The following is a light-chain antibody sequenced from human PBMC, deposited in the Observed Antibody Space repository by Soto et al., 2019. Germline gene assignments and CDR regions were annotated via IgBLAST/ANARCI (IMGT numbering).Light chain of an antibody. Sequence: DIQMTQSPSSLSASVGDRVTITCRASQSISSYLNWYQQKPGKAPKLLIYAASSLQSGVPSRFSGSGSGRDFTLTISSLQPEDFATYYCQQSYSTLTWTFGQGTKVEIK. CDR1: QSISSY. J-gene: IGKJ1*01. CDR2: AAS. CDR3: QQSYSTLTWT. V-gene: IGKV1-39*01.